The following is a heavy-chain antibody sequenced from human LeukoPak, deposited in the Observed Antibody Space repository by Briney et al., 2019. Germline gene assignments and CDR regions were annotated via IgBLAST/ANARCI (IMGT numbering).Heavy chain of an antibody. CDR1: GYSLTELF. Sequence: ASVMVSCKVAGYSLTELFMYWVRQAPGKGLEWMGGCDPEDGETIYAQKFQGRVTMTEDTSTDTAYMELSSLRSEDTAVYYCATDSRRWELLREGYYFDYWGQGTLVTVSS. V-gene: IGHV1-24*01. CDR3: ATDSRRWELLREGYYFDY. J-gene: IGHJ4*02. CDR2: CDPEDGET. D-gene: IGHD1-26*01.